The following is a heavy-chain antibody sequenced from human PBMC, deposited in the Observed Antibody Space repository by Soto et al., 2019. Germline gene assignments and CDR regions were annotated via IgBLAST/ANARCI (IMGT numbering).Heavy chain of an antibody. Sequence: GGSLRLSCAASGFTFSSYAMHWVRQAPGKGLEWVAVISYDGSNKYYADSVKGRFTISRDNSKNTLYLQMNSLRAEDTAVYYCAGDLCKYDSSGYLAFDIWGQGTMVTVSS. CDR1: GFTFSSYA. CDR3: AGDLCKYDSSGYLAFDI. V-gene: IGHV3-30-3*01. J-gene: IGHJ3*02. D-gene: IGHD3-22*01. CDR2: ISYDGSNK.